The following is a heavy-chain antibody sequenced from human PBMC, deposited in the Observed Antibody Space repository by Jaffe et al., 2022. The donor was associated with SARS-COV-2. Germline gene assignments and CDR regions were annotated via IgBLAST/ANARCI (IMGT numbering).Heavy chain of an antibody. V-gene: IGHV3-30*18. CDR1: GFTFSSYG. CDR3: AKDRGSGSYYTSRRWDGYYYYGMDV. D-gene: IGHD3-10*01. J-gene: IGHJ6*02. Sequence: QVQLVESGGGVVQPGRSLRLSCAASGFTFSSYGMHWVRQAPGKGLEWVAVISYDGSNKYYADSVKGRFTISRDNSKNTLYLQMNSLRAEDTAVYYCAKDRGSGSYYTSRRWDGYYYYGMDVWGQGTTVTVSS. CDR2: ISYDGSNK.